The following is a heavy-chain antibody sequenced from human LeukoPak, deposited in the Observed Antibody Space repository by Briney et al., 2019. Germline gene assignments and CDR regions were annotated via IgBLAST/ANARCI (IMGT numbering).Heavy chain of an antibody. CDR2: INPSGGST. CDR3: ARGGPGTGYFDY. CDR1: GYTFTGYY. J-gene: IGHJ4*02. V-gene: IGHV1-46*01. Sequence: GASVKVSCKASGYTFTGYYMHWVRQAPGQGLEWMGIINPSGGSTSYAQKFQGRVTMTRDMSTSTVYMELSSLRSEDAAVYYCARGGPGTGYFDYWGQGTLVTVSS.